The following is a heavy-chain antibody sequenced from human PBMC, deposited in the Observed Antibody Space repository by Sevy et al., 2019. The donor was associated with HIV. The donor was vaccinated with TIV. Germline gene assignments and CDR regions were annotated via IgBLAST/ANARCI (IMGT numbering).Heavy chain of an antibody. CDR1: GYSFANNW. D-gene: IGHD6-13*01. Sequence: GESLKISCKGSGYSFANNWIGWVRQMPGKGLEWMGIIYPGDSETTYSPSFQGRVTISVDKSITTAYLQWSSLKASDTAMYYCARLPVAAAGLYYFDFSGQGTMVTVSS. V-gene: IGHV5-51*01. CDR2: IYPGDSET. CDR3: ARLPVAAAGLYYFDF. J-gene: IGHJ4*02.